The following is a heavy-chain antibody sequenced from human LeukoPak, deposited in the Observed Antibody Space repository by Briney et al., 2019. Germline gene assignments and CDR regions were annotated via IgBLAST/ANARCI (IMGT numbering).Heavy chain of an antibody. D-gene: IGHD6-19*01. V-gene: IGHV3-23*01. CDR2: ISSRGDST. J-gene: IGHJ4*02. CDR3: VKGPRPDITVAHTVEN. CDR1: GFIFSNYA. Sequence: PGGSLILSCAASGFIFSNYAMSWVRQVPGGGLEWVSTISSRGDSTYFADSVKGRFTISRDNSKNSLYLQMNTVRAEDTAVYYCVKGPRPDITVAHTVENWGQGTLVTVSS.